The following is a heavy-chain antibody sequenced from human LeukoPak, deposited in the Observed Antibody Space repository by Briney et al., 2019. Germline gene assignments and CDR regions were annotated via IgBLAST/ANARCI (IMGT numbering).Heavy chain of an antibody. Sequence: GASVKLSCNVSGYTLTELSMHWVRQAHAQGLGWMGGFDLEDGETIYAQKFQGRVTMTRDKSISTAYMALSRLRSDDTAVYYCARGVSWTTVRTGYNWFDPWGQGTLVTVSS. CDR3: ARGVSWTTVRTGYNWFDP. CDR2: FDLEDGET. D-gene: IGHD4-11*01. J-gene: IGHJ5*02. CDR1: GYTLTELS. V-gene: IGHV1-24*01.